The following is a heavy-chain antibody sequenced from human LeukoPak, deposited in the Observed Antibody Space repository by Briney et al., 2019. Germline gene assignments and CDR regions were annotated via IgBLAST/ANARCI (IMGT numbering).Heavy chain of an antibody. CDR3: AKEGEELLWFGELRD. D-gene: IGHD3-10*01. Sequence: GGSLRLSCAASGFTFSSYAMHWVRQAPGKGLEWVAVISYDGSNKYYADPVKGRFTISRDNPKNTLYLQMNSLRAEDTAVYYCAKEGEELLWFGELRDWGQGTLVTVSS. CDR2: ISYDGSNK. CDR1: GFTFSSYA. V-gene: IGHV3-30*04. J-gene: IGHJ4*02.